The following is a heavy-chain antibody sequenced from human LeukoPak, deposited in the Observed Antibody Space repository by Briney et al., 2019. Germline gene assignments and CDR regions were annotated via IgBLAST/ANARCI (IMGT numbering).Heavy chain of an antibody. Sequence: ASVKVSCKASGYTFTTYAMNWLRQAPGQGPEWMGWINTNTGNPTYAQGFTGRFVFSLDTSVSTAYLQINSLEAEDTAVYYCARDTRGYSHVHFDHWGQGTLVTVSS. J-gene: IGHJ4*02. V-gene: IGHV7-4-1*02. CDR2: INTNTGNP. D-gene: IGHD5-18*01. CDR3: ARDTRGYSHVHFDH. CDR1: GYTFTTYA.